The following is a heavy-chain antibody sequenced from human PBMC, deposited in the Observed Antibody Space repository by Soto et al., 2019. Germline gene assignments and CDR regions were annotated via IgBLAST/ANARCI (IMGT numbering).Heavy chain of an antibody. CDR1: GFTFSSYA. CDR2: IKTKTDDGTT. Sequence: PGGSLRLTCAASGFTFSSYAMSRVRQAPGKGLEWVGRIKTKTDDGTTDYAAPVKGRFTISRDDSVNTLYLQMNSLKTEDTAMYFCTTLFYYYDRSSYWGPGTLVTVSS. J-gene: IGHJ4*02. D-gene: IGHD3-22*01. CDR3: TTLFYYYDRSSY. V-gene: IGHV3-15*01.